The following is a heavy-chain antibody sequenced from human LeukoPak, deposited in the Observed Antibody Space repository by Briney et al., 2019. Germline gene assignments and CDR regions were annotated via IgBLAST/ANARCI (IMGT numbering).Heavy chain of an antibody. Sequence: SLKLSRSTSGFTGNRNQLSWVRQAPGKGLEWVPVISTSGSTYYADSVKGRFTISRDNSKNTLYLQMHSLRPEDTAVYYCARSLYYYDSSGYYYYWGQGTLVTVSS. J-gene: IGHJ4*02. CDR1: GFTGNRNQ. CDR2: ISTSGST. D-gene: IGHD3-22*01. V-gene: IGHV3-66*02. CDR3: ARSLYYYDSSGYYYY.